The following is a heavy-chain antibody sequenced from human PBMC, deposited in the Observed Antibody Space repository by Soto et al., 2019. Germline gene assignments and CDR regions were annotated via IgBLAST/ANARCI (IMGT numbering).Heavy chain of an antibody. CDR1: GYTFTSYD. Sequence: ASVKVSCKGSGYTFTSYDINWVRQATGQGLEWMGWMNPNSGNTGYAQKFQGRVTMTRNTSISTAYMELSSLRSEDTAVYYCARGKLGYCSSTSCYPYYYYGMDVWGQGTTVTVSS. J-gene: IGHJ6*02. V-gene: IGHV1-8*01. CDR3: ARGKLGYCSSTSCYPYYYYGMDV. CDR2: MNPNSGNT. D-gene: IGHD2-2*01.